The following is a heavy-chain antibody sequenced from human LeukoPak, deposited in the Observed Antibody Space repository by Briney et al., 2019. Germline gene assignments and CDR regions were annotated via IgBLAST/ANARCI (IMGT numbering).Heavy chain of an antibody. J-gene: IGHJ6*02. D-gene: IGHD2-2*01. CDR2: ISYDGSNK. CDR3: AKDFSTIIPAAILFYYGMDV. V-gene: IGHV3-30*18. Sequence: SGGSLRLSCAASGFTFSSYGMHWVRQAPGKGLEWVAVISYDGSNKYYADSVKGRFTVSRDNSKNTLFLQMNSLRAEDTAVYYCAKDFSTIIPAAILFYYGMDVWGQGTTVTVSS. CDR1: GFTFSSYG.